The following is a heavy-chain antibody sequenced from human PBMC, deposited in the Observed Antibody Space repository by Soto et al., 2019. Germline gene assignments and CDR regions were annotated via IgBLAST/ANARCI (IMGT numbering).Heavy chain of an antibody. CDR1: GFTFSSYA. J-gene: IGHJ4*02. V-gene: IGHV3-23*01. CDR2: ISGSGGST. CDR3: AKDRITIFGVDRAPFDY. D-gene: IGHD3-3*01. Sequence: GGSLRLSCAASGFTFSSYAMSWVRQAPGKGLEWVSAISGSGGSTYYADSVKGRFTISRDNSKNTLYLQMNSLRAEDTAVYYCAKDRITIFGVDRAPFDYWGQGTLVTVSS.